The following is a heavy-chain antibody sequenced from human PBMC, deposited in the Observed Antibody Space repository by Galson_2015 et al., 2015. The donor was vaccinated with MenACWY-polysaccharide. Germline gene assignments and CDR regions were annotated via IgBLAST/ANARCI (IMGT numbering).Heavy chain of an antibody. V-gene: IGHV2-5*02. CDR2: VYWDDDK. J-gene: IGHJ5*02. CDR1: GFSFNTRGMG. D-gene: IGHD1-14*01. CDR3: ARSNLDSVNWFDP. Sequence: PALVKPTQPLTLPCTFSGFSFNTRGMGVGWIRQPPGKALEWLALVYWDDDKRYSPSLRSRLTITKDTSKKQLVLTMTNMDPVDTATYYCARSNLDSVNWFDPWGQGTLVTVSS.